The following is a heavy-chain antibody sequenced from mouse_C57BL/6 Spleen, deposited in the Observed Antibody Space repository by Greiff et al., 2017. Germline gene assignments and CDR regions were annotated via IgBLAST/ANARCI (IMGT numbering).Heavy chain of an antibody. CDR1: GFSLTSYA. D-gene: IGHD1-1*01. J-gene: IGHJ4*01. V-gene: IGHV2-9-1*01. CDR3: ARKRATTVEYYAMDY. CDR2: IWTGGGT. Sequence: VKLMESGPGLVAPSQSLSITCTVSGFSLTSYAISWVRQPPGKGLEWLGVIWTGGGTNYNSALKSRLSISKDNSKSQVFLKRNSLQTDDTARYYCARKRATTVEYYAMDYWGQGTSVTVAS.